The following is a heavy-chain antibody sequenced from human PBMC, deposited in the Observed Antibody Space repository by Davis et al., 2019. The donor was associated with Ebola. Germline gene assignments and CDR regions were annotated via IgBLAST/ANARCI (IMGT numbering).Heavy chain of an antibody. CDR1: GYSFTSYW. J-gene: IGHJ4*02. D-gene: IGHD3-3*02. V-gene: IGHV5-10-1*01. CDR2: IDPSDSYS. Sequence: GGSLRLSCQGSGYSFTSYWISWVRQMPGKGLEWMGDIDPSDSYSNYSPSFQGHVTISADKSISTAYLQWSSLKASDTAMYYCARGTSLARNFDYWGQGTLVSVSS. CDR3: ARGTSLARNFDY.